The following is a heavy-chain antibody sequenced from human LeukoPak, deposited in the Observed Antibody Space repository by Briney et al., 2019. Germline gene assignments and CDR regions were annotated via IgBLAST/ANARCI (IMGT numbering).Heavy chain of an antibody. CDR1: GGSISNYY. V-gene: IGHV4-59*01. J-gene: IGHJ4*02. CDR2: IYYSGTT. Sequence: SETLSLTCTVSGGSISNYYWNWIRQPPGKGLEWIGYIYYSGTTNYNPSLKSRVTISVDTSKNQFSLKLNSVTAADTAVYYCARGVYIAAAQYGYWGQGTLVTASS. D-gene: IGHD6-13*01. CDR3: ARGVYIAAAQYGY.